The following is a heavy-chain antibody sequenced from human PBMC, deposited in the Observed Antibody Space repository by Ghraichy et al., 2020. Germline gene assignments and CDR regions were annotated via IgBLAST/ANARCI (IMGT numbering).Heavy chain of an antibody. CDR2: VYYSS. D-gene: IGHD3-16*01. J-gene: IGHJ2*01. CDR3: SRQPSYGGSYWYFDL. CDR1: GASISAYY. Sequence: SETLSLTCTVSGASISAYYWGWVRQPPGKGLEWIGSVYYSSYYNPSLHTRFSISVDSSKNQLSLTLTSVPAADTATYYCSRQPSYGGSYWYFDLWCRGTVVTVSS. V-gene: IGHV4-39*01.